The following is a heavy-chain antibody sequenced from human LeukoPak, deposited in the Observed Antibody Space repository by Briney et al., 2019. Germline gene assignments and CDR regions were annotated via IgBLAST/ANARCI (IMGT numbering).Heavy chain of an antibody. V-gene: IGHV4-4*07. CDR3: GRQGYTASYYFLDF. D-gene: IGHD1-26*01. J-gene: IGHJ4*02. CDR1: SGSIKSYY. CDR2: IYTTGAT. Sequence: SETLSLTCTVSSGSIKSYYWGWVRQPPGKGLEWIGRIYTTGATQYNPSLKSRVTMSIGTSTNQFSLNLTSMTAADTAVYYCGRQGYTASYYFLDFWSQGTLVAVS.